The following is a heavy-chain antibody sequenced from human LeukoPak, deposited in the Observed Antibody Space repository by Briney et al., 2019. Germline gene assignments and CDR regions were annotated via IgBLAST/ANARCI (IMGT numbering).Heavy chain of an antibody. Sequence: SQTLSLTCTVSGGSISSGGYYWSWIRQHPGKGLEWIGYIYYSGSTYYNPSLKSRVTISVDTSKNQLSLKLSSVTAADTAVYYCARDSRWWFDPWGQGTLVTVSS. CDR1: GGSISSGGYY. CDR3: ARDSRWWFDP. J-gene: IGHJ5*02. CDR2: IYYSGST. V-gene: IGHV4-31*03. D-gene: IGHD2-15*01.